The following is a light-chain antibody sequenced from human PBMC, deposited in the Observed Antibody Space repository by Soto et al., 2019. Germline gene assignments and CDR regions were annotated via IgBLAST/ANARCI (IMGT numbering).Light chain of an antibody. CDR1: TTDIRRYNY. Sequence: QSALTQPASVSGSPGQSITISCTGTTTDIRRYNYVSWYQHHPDKAPKLILYEVSNRPSGVSDRFSGSKSGTTASLTISGLQPEDEASYYCSAYTSGGTLVFAGGTKLPAL. J-gene: IGLJ2*01. V-gene: IGLV2-14*01. CDR2: EVS. CDR3: SAYTSGGTLV.